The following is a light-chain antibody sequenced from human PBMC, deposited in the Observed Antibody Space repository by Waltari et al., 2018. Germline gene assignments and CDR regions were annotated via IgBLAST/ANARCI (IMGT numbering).Light chain of an antibody. Sequence: IQLTHSPSSRSASADDKGAITCRASQDIYTYFAWYQQKPGRAPKLLIYGGSPLQRGVPSRFSGSGSGTDFTLTINTLQPEDFATYYCHQLNSNPPTFGGGTQVQIK. CDR2: GGS. CDR3: HQLNSNPPT. CDR1: QDIYTY. J-gene: IGKJ4*01. V-gene: IGKV1-9*01.